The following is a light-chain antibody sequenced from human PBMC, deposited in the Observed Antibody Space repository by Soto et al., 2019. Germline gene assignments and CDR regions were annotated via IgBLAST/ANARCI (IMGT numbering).Light chain of an antibody. CDR3: QQRGSWPLT. CDR2: EAS. J-gene: IGKJ4*02. Sequence: ESVLTQSPATLSLSPGDRATLSCRASQRVSTSLACYQQKPVQAPRLLIYEASNRATGIPARFSGSGSGTGFTLTISSLEREVCAVYYCQQRGSWPLTFGCGTRVDMK. V-gene: IGKV3-11*01. CDR1: QRVSTS.